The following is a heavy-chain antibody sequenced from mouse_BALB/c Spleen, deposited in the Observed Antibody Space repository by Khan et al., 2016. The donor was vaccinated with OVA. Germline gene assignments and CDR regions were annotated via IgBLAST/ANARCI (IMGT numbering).Heavy chain of an antibody. CDR2: INPGSGST. Sequence: QVQLKQSGGEVIRPGTSVKVSCKASGYAFTHYLIEWVKQRPGQGLEWIGVINPGSGSTNYNEKFKGKAILTADKSSRTAYMQLSSLTSDDSAVYFCARDDYGNFLYFDYWGQGTTLTVSS. CDR3: ARDDYGNFLYFDY. J-gene: IGHJ2*01. V-gene: IGHV1-54*01. D-gene: IGHD2-1*01. CDR1: GYAFTHYL.